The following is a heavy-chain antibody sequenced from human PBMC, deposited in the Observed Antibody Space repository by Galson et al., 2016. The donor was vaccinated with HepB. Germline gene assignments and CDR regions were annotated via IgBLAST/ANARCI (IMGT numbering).Heavy chain of an antibody. V-gene: IGHV3-7*01. J-gene: IGHJ4*02. Sequence: SLRLSCAASGCTFSNYWMSWVRQTPGKGLEWVANIRQDGGQKSYVDSVKGRFTISRDNAKESLYLQMSSLRVDDTAVYYCAREGSGGFDHWGQGTLVTVSS. CDR2: IRQDGGQK. D-gene: IGHD3-16*01. CDR1: GCTFSNYW. CDR3: AREGSGGFDH.